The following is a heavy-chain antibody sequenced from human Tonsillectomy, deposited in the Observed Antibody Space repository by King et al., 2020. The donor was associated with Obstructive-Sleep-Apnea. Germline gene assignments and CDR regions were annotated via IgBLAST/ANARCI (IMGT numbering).Heavy chain of an antibody. Sequence: VQLVESGGGVVQPGRSLRLSCAASGFTFSSYAMHWVRQAPGKGLEWVAVISYDGSNKYYADSVKGRFTISRDNSKNTLYLQMNSLRAEDTAVYYCARGKGYDILTGPDYWGQGTLVTVSS. CDR1: GFTFSSYA. D-gene: IGHD3-9*01. CDR3: ARGKGYDILTGPDY. CDR2: ISYDGSNK. J-gene: IGHJ4*02. V-gene: IGHV3-30*04.